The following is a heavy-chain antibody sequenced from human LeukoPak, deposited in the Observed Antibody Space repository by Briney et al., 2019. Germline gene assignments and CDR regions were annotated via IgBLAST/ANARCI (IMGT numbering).Heavy chain of an antibody. V-gene: IGHV3-48*03. J-gene: IGHJ4*02. D-gene: IGHD3-22*01. CDR3: ARGSITMIVVAPQELDY. Sequence: PGGSLRLSCAASGFTFSSYEMNWVRQAPGKGLEWVSYISSSGSTIYYADSVKGRFTISRDNAKNSLYLQMNSLRAEDTAVYYCARGSITMIVVAPQELDYWGQGTLVTVSS. CDR2: ISSSGSTI. CDR1: GFTFSSYE.